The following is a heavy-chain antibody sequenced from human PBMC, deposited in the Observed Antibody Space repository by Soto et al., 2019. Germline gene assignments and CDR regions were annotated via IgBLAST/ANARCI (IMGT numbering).Heavy chain of an antibody. CDR3: ARDRRQQVTVNFDP. V-gene: IGHV3-30-3*01. Sequence: QVHLVESGGGGVQPGRSLRLSCAASGISFSNHAMHWVRHARGTGLEWLTVISFDGANKSYADSVKGRLTISRDNSKNTLYLQMSSLRAEDTAFYFCARDRRQQVTVNFDPWGQGTPVTVSS. D-gene: IGHD4-4*01. J-gene: IGHJ5*02. CDR2: ISFDGANK. CDR1: GISFSNHA.